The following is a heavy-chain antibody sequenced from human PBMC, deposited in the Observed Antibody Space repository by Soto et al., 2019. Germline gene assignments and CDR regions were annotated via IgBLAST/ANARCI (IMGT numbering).Heavy chain of an antibody. Sequence: EVQLVESGGGLVQPGGSLRLSCAASGFTVSSNYMSWVRQAPGKGLEWVSVIYSGGSTYYADSVKGRFTISRHNSKNTLYLQMNSLRAEDTAVYYCARSEYSGYGPAFDIWGQGTMVTVSS. CDR3: ARSEYSGYGPAFDI. V-gene: IGHV3-53*04. CDR2: IYSGGST. CDR1: GFTVSSNY. J-gene: IGHJ3*02. D-gene: IGHD5-12*01.